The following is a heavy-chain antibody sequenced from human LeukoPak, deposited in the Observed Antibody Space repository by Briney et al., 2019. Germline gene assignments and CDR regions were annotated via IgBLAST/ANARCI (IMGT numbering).Heavy chain of an antibody. CDR3: ARENYYYSYYIDI. CDR2: FYANGRP. V-gene: IGHV4-4*07. J-gene: IGHJ6*03. Sequence: SETLSLTCTVSGGPINSHYWNWIRQPADKGLEWIGRFYANGRPEFNPSLQRRVGMSLDPAKNQFILNLSSVTAADTAVYYCARENYYYSYYIDIWGKGTTVIVSS. CDR1: GGPINSHY.